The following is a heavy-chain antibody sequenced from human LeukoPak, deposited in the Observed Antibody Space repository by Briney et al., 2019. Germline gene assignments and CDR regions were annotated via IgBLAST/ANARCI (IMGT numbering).Heavy chain of an antibody. CDR2: IIPIFGTA. Sequence: SVKVSCKASGGTFSSYAISWVRQAPGQGLEWMGVIIPIFGTANYAQKFQGRVTMTEDTSTDTAYMELSSLRSEDTAVYYCATGTKSYCHYWGQGTLVTVSS. D-gene: IGHD3-10*01. CDR1: GGTFSSYA. CDR3: ATGTKSYCHY. V-gene: IGHV1-69*06. J-gene: IGHJ4*02.